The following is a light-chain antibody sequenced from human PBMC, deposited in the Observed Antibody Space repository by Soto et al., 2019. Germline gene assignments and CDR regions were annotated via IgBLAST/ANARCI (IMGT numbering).Light chain of an antibody. J-gene: IGKJ1*01. CDR3: QQYDNWPPPWT. CDR2: DAS. CDR1: QRVGIN. Sequence: EIVMTQSPASLSVSPGETATLSCRASQRVGINLAWYQQKPGQAPRLLIYDASNRAAGIPARFSGSASGTEFTLTISSLQSEDFAIYYCQQYDNWPPPWTFGQGTKVDI. V-gene: IGKV3D-15*01.